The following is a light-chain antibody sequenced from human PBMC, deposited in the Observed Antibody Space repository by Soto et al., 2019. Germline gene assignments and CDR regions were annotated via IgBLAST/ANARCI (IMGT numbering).Light chain of an antibody. Sequence: SVLPQPASVSGSPVQSITLSCPGTSSDVGGYNYVSWYQQHPGKAPKLMIYDVSNRPSGVSNRFSGSKSGNTASLTISGLQAEHEAAYYCSSYTSSSTQVFGTGTKVTVL. V-gene: IGLV2-14*01. CDR2: DVS. CDR1: SSDVGGYNY. J-gene: IGLJ1*01. CDR3: SSYTSSSTQV.